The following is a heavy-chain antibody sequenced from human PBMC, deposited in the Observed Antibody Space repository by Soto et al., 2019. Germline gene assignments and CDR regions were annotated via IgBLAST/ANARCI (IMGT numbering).Heavy chain of an antibody. CDR3: TKSRRGILMVYGFGGMDV. CDR1: GFTVNSHA. V-gene: IGHV3-23*01. Sequence: EVQLLESGGGVVQRGGSLRLSCAASGFTVNSHAMSWVRQAPGKGLEWVASISGSGDGTYYGDSVKGRFTISRDSSSSTLYLQMNNLGGEDTAVYFCTKSRRGILMVYGFGGMDVWGQGTTVTVSS. J-gene: IGHJ6*02. CDR2: ISGSGDGT. D-gene: IGHD2-8*01.